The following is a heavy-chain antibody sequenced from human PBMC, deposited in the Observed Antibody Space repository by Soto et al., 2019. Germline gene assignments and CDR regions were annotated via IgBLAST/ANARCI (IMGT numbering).Heavy chain of an antibody. D-gene: IGHD5-12*01. Sequence: EVQLVESGGGVVRPGGSLRLSCAASGFTFDDYGMSWVRQAPGKGLEWVSGINWNGGSTGYADSVKGRFTISRDNAKNSVYLQMNSLMAEDTALYYCARGFKCVVARTDYYYYGMDVWGQGTTVTVSS. CDR1: GFTFDDYG. J-gene: IGHJ6*02. CDR2: INWNGGST. V-gene: IGHV3-20*04. CDR3: ARGFKCVVARTDYYYYGMDV.